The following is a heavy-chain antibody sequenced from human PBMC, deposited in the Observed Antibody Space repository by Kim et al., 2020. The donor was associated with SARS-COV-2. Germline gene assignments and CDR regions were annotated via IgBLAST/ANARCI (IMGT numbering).Heavy chain of an antibody. J-gene: IGHJ4*02. Sequence: GGSLRLSCAASGFTFSSYGMHWVRQAPGKGLEWVAVIWYDGSNKYYADSVKGRFTISRDNSKNTLYLQMNSLRAEDTAVYYCARDLSLYYFDHWGQGTLVTVSS. CDR2: IWYDGSNK. V-gene: IGHV3-33*01. CDR1: GFTFSSYG. CDR3: ARDLSLYYFDH.